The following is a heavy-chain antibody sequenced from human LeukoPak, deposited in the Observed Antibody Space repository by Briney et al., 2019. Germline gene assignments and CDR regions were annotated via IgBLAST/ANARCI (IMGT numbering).Heavy chain of an antibody. D-gene: IGHD3-10*01. CDR3: ARLTVLLLWFGESLYYFDY. CDR2: IYYSGST. Sequence: SETLSLTCTVSGGSISLSSYYWGWIRQPPGKGLEWIGSIYYSGSTYYNPSLKSRVTISVDTSKNQFSLKLSSVTAADTAVYYCARLTVLLLWFGESLYYFDYWGQGTLVTVSS. V-gene: IGHV4-39*07. CDR1: GGSISLSSYY. J-gene: IGHJ4*02.